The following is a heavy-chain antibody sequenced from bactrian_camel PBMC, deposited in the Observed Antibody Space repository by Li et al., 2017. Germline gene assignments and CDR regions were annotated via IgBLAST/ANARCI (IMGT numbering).Heavy chain of an antibody. CDR3: AGDLSYVPNNY. CDR1: GNSFSGYC. D-gene: IGHD3*01. V-gene: IGHV3S6*01. J-gene: IGHJ4*01. Sequence: HVQLVESGGDLVRPGGSLRIACAASGNSFSGYCMGWFRQASGKEREGVARIYTGAGATFYADSVKGRFTISHDSAKNTLYLQLNSLKTEDTATYYCAGDLSYVPNNYWGQGTQVTVS. CDR2: IYTGAGAT.